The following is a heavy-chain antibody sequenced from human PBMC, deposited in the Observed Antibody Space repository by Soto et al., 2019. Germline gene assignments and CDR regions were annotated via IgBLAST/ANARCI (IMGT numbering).Heavy chain of an antibody. CDR1: GFTFTNYA. CDR3: AKEVHALYDDFWSGSDWFDP. V-gene: IGHV3-23*01. D-gene: IGHD3-3*01. Sequence: GGSLRLSCAASGFTFTNYAMSWVRQAPGKGLEWVSAIGDSGTFYADSVKGRFTISRDNSKNTLYLQMNSLRAEDTALYYCAKEVHALYDDFWSGSDWFDPWGRGALVTVSS. J-gene: IGHJ5*02. CDR2: IGDSGT.